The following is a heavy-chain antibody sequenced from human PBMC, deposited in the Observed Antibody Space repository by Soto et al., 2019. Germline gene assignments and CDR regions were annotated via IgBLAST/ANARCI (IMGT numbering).Heavy chain of an antibody. CDR3: ARGAFGRSGNYVAGWFDP. J-gene: IGHJ5*02. CDR1: GYSFTDHY. CDR2: IIPNDGGT. Sequence: QVQLVQSGAEVKKPGASVKISCKASGYSFTDHYIHWIRQAPGQGLEWMGWIIPNDGGTKYAQKFQDRINKTRDTSSTTAYMDLSRLRSDDTAVYYCARGAFGRSGNYVAGWFDPWGQGTLVTVSS. D-gene: IGHD3-22*01. V-gene: IGHV1-2*02.